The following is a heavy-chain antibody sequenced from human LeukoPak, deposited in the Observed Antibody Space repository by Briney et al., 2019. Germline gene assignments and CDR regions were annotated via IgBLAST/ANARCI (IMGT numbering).Heavy chain of an antibody. J-gene: IGHJ4*02. Sequence: ASVKVSCKASGYTFTGYYMHWVRQAPGQGLERMGWINPNSGGTNYAQKFQGRVTMTRDTSISTAYMELSRLRSDDTAVYYCARDLGDYGGNSAGRYWGQGTLVTVSS. CDR1: GYTFTGYY. D-gene: IGHD4-23*01. CDR2: INPNSGGT. CDR3: ARDLGDYGGNSAGRY. V-gene: IGHV1-2*02.